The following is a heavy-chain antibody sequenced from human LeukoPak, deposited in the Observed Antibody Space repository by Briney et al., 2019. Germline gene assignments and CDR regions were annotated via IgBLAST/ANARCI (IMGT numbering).Heavy chain of an antibody. V-gene: IGHV3-30*03. D-gene: IGHD3-10*01. J-gene: IGHJ4*02. CDR1: GFTFSSYG. Sequence: GGSLRLSSAASGFTFSSYGMHWVRQAPGKGLEWVAVISYDGSNKYYADSVKGRFTISRDNSKNTLYLQMNSLRAEDTAVYYCATTFGHVDYWGQGTLVTVSS. CDR3: ATTFGHVDY. CDR2: ISYDGSNK.